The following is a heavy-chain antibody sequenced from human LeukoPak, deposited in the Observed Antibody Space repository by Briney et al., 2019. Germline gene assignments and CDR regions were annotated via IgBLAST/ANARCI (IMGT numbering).Heavy chain of an antibody. CDR2: INPSGGST. CDR3: ARETADDCSSTSCYASAAFDI. D-gene: IGHD2-2*01. Sequence: ASVKVSCKASGYTFTSYYMHWVRQAPGQGLEWMGIINPSGGSTNYAQKFQGRVTITADESTSTAYMELSSLRSEDTAVYYCARETADDCSSTSCYASAAFDIWGQGTMVTVSS. CDR1: GYTFTSYY. V-gene: IGHV1-46*01. J-gene: IGHJ3*02.